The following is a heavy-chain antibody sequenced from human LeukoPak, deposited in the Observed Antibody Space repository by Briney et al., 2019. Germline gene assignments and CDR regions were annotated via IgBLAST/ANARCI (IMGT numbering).Heavy chain of an antibody. CDR3: ERGYGETSTR. J-gene: IGHJ4*02. V-gene: IGHV4-59*01. CDR2: IYYSGST. CDR1: GGSISSYY. Sequence: SETLSLTCTVSGGSISSYYWSWIRQPPGKGLEWIGYIYYSGSTNFNPSLKSRVTISVDTSKNQFSLKLSSVTAADTAVYYCERGYGETSTRWGQGTLVTVSS. D-gene: IGHD4-17*01.